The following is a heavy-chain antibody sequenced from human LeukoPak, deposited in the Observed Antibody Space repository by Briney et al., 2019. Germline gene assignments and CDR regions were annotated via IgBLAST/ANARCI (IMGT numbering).Heavy chain of an antibody. V-gene: IGHV4-30-2*01. D-gene: IGHD3-16*02. J-gene: IGHJ4*02. Sequence: SETLSLTCTVSGGSISSGAYYWSWIRQPPGKGLEWIGYIYHSGSTYYSPSLKSRVTISVDTSKNQFSLKLSSVTAADTAVYYCARLSSLVNSPFDYWGQGTLVTVSS. CDR2: IYHSGST. CDR3: ARLSSLVNSPFDY. CDR1: GGSISSGAYY.